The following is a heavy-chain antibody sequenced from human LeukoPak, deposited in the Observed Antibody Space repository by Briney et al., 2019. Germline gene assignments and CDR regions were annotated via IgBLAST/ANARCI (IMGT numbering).Heavy chain of an antibody. D-gene: IGHD2-2*01. Sequence: GSLRLSCAASGFTFSSYAMSWVRQAPEKGLEWVSAISGSGGSTYYADSVKGRFTISRDNSKNTLYLQMNSLRAEDTAVYYCAKDPDFYCSSTSCYSLYFDYWGQGTLVTVSS. J-gene: IGHJ4*02. CDR1: GFTFSSYA. CDR2: ISGSGGST. CDR3: AKDPDFYCSSTSCYSLYFDY. V-gene: IGHV3-23*01.